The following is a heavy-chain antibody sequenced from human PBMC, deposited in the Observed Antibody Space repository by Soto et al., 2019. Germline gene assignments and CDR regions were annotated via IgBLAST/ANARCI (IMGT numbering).Heavy chain of an antibody. CDR3: AKDGPYDKALSRLDS. CDR1: GFTFSSYG. D-gene: IGHD3-22*01. CDR2: ISHDGSSA. V-gene: IGHV3-30*18. Sequence: QVQLVESGGGVVQPERSLRLSCAASGFTFSSYGMHWVRQPPGKGLEWVAGISHDGSSAYYAVSVKGRFTISRDNSKSTLYLQMSSLRGDDTAVFYCAKDGPYDKALSRLDSWGQGILVTVSS. J-gene: IGHJ4*02.